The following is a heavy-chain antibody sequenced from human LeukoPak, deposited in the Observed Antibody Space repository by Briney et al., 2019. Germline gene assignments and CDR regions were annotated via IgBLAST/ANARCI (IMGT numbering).Heavy chain of an antibody. J-gene: IGHJ6*02. CDR1: GFTFSSYG. Sequence: GRSLRLSCAASGFTFSSYGMHWVRQAPGKGLEWVAVISYDGSNKYYADSVKGRFTISRDNSKNTLYLQMNSLRTEDTAVYFCAKENVAGNYYFYGMDVWGQGTTVTVSS. CDR2: ISYDGSNK. D-gene: IGHD6-19*01. CDR3: AKENVAGNYYFYGMDV. V-gene: IGHV3-30*18.